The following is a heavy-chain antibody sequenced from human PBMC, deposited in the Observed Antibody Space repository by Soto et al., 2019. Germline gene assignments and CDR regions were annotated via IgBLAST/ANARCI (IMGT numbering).Heavy chain of an antibody. CDR1: GFTFSSYW. Sequence: GGSLRLSCTASGFTFSSYWMNWVRQAPGKGLDWVSLINPDGGTTTYAESVKGRFTIFRDNAKNTVYLQMASLRVEDTAVYYCARDLRGSPDYWGQGTLVTVSS. J-gene: IGHJ4*02. D-gene: IGHD1-26*01. CDR2: INPDGGTT. CDR3: ARDLRGSPDY. V-gene: IGHV3-74*03.